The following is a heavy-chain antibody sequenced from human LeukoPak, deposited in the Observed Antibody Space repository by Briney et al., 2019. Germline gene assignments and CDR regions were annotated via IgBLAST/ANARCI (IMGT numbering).Heavy chain of an antibody. CDR2: IYHSGST. CDR1: GYSLSSGHY. D-gene: IGHD2-2*01. CDR3: AREEGSYCSSTSCPGGFDY. V-gene: IGHV4-38-2*02. J-gene: IGHJ4*02. Sequence: PSETLSLTCAVSGYSLSSGHYWGWTGQPPGKGLEWIGSIYHSGSTYYNPSLKSRVTISVDTSKNQFSLKLSSVTAADTAVYYCAREEGSYCSSTSCPGGFDYWGQGTLVTVSS.